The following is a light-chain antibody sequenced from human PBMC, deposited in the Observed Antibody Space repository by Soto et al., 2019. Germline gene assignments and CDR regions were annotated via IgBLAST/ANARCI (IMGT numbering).Light chain of an antibody. CDR3: QAWDRYTGV. V-gene: IGLV3-1*01. CDR1: KLGDKY. Sequence: SYELTQPPSVSVSPGQTATITCSGDKLGDKYACWYQQKPGQSPVLVIYQDTKRPSGIPERFSGSNSGNTATLTISGTQAMDEADYDCQAWDRYTGVFGGGTKVTVL. CDR2: QDT. J-gene: IGLJ2*01.